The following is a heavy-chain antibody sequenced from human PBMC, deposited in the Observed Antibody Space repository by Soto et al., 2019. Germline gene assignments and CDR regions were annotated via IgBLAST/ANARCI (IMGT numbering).Heavy chain of an antibody. CDR3: AATYVSSGWYSGSWYYFDS. Sequence: SVKVSCKASGFTFTSSAVQWVRQARGQRLEWIGWIVVGSGNTNYAQKFQERVTITRDMSTSTAYMELSSLRSEDTAVYYCAATYVSSGWYSGSWYYFDSWGQGTQVTVSS. J-gene: IGHJ4*02. CDR1: GFTFTSSA. V-gene: IGHV1-58*01. D-gene: IGHD6-19*01. CDR2: IVVGSGNT.